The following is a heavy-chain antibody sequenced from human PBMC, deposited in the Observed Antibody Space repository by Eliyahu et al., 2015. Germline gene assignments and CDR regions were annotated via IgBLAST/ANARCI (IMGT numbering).Heavy chain of an antibody. V-gene: IGHV4-59*01. J-gene: IGHJ6*02. Sequence: QVQLQESGPGLVKPSETLSLTCTVSGGSISSYYWSWIRQPPGKGLEWIGYFLYTVGTPYTPPLKSRVTISVDTSKNQFSLKLSSVTAADTAVYYCARKTPHPYYYYGMDVWGQGTTVTVSS. CDR3: ARKTPHPYYYYGMDV. CDR2: FLYTVGT. CDR1: GGSISSYY.